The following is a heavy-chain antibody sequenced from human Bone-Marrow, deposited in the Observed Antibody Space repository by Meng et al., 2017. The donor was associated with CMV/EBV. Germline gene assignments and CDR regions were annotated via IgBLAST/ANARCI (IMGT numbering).Heavy chain of an antibody. J-gene: IGHJ4*02. CDR2: IPYGGNNK. D-gene: IGHD4-23*01. CDR1: GFTFSRSG. CDR3: ARMRALRWSTRGYFDY. V-gene: IGHV3-33*07. Sequence: GGSLRLSCAASGFTFSRSGMYWVRQAPGKGLDWVSLIPYGGNNKNYADSVKGRFTISRDNAKNSLYLQMNSLRAEDTAVYYCARMRALRWSTRGYFDYWGQGTLVTVSS.